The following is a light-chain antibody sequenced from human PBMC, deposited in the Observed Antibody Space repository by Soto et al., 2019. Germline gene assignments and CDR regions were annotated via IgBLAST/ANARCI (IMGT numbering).Light chain of an antibody. V-gene: IGLV2-11*01. CDR3: CSYAGSPYV. J-gene: IGLJ1*01. Sequence: QSVLTQPRSVSGSPGQSVTISCTGTSSDVGRYNYVSWYQHQPGKAPKLMIYDVSTRPSGVPDRFSGSKSGTTASLTISGLQAEDEADYYCCSYAGSPYVFGTGTKVTVL. CDR2: DVS. CDR1: SSDVGRYNY.